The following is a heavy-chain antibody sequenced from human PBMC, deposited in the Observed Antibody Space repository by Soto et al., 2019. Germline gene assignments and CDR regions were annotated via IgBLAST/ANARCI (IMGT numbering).Heavy chain of an antibody. CDR1: GYTFTIHD. D-gene: IGHD4-17*01. CDR2: MNPNSGNT. Sequence: ASVKVSCKASGYTFTIHDINWVRQATGQGLEWMGWMNPNSGNTGYAQKFQGRVTMTRNTSISTAYMELSSLRSEDTAVYYCARWDYGYYARFDYWGQGTLVTVSS. CDR3: ARWDYGYYARFDY. J-gene: IGHJ4*02. V-gene: IGHV1-8*01.